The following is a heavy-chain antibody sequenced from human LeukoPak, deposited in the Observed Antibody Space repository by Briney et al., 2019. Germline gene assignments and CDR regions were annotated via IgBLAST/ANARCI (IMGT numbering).Heavy chain of an antibody. D-gene: IGHD3-16*02. CDR2: IYYSGST. Sequence: SETLSLTCTVSGGSISSYYWSWIRQPAGKGLEWIGYIYYSGSTKYNPSLKSRVTISVDTSKNQFSLKLSSVTAADTAVYYCARARLYDYIWGSYRPPNWYFDLWGRGTLVTVSS. CDR1: GGSISSYY. CDR3: ARARLYDYIWGSYRPPNWYFDL. V-gene: IGHV4-59*01. J-gene: IGHJ2*01.